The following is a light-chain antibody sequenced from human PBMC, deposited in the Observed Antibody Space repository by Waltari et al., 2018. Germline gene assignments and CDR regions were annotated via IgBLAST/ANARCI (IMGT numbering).Light chain of an antibody. CDR1: QSILFTSNNKNY. CDR3: QQYYSTPYT. CDR2: CAS. Sequence: DIMMTQSPDSMAVSLGERATINCKSSQSILFTSNNKNYLACYQHRPGQPPKLLSYCASTRESGVPDRFSGSGSGTDFTLTISSLQTEDVAVYYCQQYYSTPYTFGQGTKLEI. V-gene: IGKV4-1*01. J-gene: IGKJ2*01.